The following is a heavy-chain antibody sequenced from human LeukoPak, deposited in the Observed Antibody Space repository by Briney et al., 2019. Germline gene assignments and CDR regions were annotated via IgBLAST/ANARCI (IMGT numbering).Heavy chain of an antibody. J-gene: IGHJ3*02. D-gene: IGHD3-10*01. CDR1: GGTFSSYA. CDR2: IIPIFGTA. Sequence: SVKVSCKASGGTFSSYAISWVRQAPGQGLEWMGGIIPIFGTANYAQKFQGRVTITADKSTGTAYMELSSLRSEDTAVYYCARDQTYYGSGSDAFDIWGQGTMVTVSS. V-gene: IGHV1-69*06. CDR3: ARDQTYYGSGSDAFDI.